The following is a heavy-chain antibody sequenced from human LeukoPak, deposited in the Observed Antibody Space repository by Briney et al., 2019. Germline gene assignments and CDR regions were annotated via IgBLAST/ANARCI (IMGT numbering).Heavy chain of an antibody. CDR1: GGSISSYY. Sequence: SETLSLTCTVSGGSISSYYWGWIRQPPGKGLEWIGYIYYSGSTNYNPSLKSRVTISVDTSKNQFSLKLSSVTAADTAVYYCARDPTAGSSSWFDYWGQGTLVTVSS. J-gene: IGHJ4*02. D-gene: IGHD6-13*01. CDR2: IYYSGST. CDR3: ARDPTAGSSSWFDY. V-gene: IGHV4-59*01.